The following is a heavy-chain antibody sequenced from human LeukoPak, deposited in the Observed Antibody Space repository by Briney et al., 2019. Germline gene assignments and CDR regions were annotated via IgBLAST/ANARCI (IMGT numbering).Heavy chain of an antibody. V-gene: IGHV4-39*07. CDR1: GGSISSDTYY. D-gene: IGHD3-16*01. CDR2: ISYSGST. CDR3: ARVPRWVGGASDY. J-gene: IGHJ4*02. Sequence: PSETLSLTCTVSGGSISSDTYYWGWIRQPPGKGLEWIGTISYSGSTFYNPYLKSRVTISVDTSKNQFSLILSSMTAADTAVYYCARVPRWVGGASDYWGQGTLVTVSS.